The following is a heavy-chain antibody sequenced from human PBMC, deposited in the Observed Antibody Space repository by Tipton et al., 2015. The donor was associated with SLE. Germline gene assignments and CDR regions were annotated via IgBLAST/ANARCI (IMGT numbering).Heavy chain of an antibody. CDR3: ARGGRELVVFTWFDR. J-gene: IGHJ5*02. CDR2: IYHSGST. V-gene: IGHV4-38-2*01. CDR1: GYSISSGYY. D-gene: IGHD3-10*01. Sequence: TLSLTCAVSGYSISSGYYWGWIRQPPGKGLEWIGTIYHSGSTYYNPSLKSRVTISVDTSKNQFSLKLSSVTAADTAVYYCARGGRELVVFTWFDRWGQGTLVTVSS.